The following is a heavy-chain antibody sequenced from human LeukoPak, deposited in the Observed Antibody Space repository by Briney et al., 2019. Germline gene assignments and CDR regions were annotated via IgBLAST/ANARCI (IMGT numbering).Heavy chain of an antibody. D-gene: IGHD3-10*01. J-gene: IGHJ4*02. Sequence: SVKVSCKASGFTFTSSAVQWVRQARGQRLEWIGWIVVGSGNTNYAQKFQERVTITRDMSTSTAYMELSSLRSDDTAVYYCARDSSDDPIRQDYWDQGTLVTVSS. CDR1: GFTFTSSA. V-gene: IGHV1-58*01. CDR3: ARDSSDDPIRQDY. CDR2: IVVGSGNT.